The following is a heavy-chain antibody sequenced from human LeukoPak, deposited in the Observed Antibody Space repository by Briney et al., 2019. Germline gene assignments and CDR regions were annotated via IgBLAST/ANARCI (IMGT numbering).Heavy chain of an antibody. D-gene: IGHD2-2*01. CDR3: ARGHCSSTSCYCSYYMDV. V-gene: IGHV1-69*13. J-gene: IGHJ6*03. Sequence: ASVKVSCKASGGTFSSYAISWVRQAPGQGLEWMGGIIPIFGTANYAQKFQGRVTITADESTSTAYMELSSLRSEDTAVYYCARGHCSSTSCYCSYYMDVWGKGTTVTISS. CDR1: GGTFSSYA. CDR2: IIPIFGTA.